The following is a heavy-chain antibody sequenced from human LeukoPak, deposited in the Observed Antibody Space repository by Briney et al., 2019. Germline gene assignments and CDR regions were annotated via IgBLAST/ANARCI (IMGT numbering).Heavy chain of an antibody. CDR2: ISGGGTTT. J-gene: IGHJ4*02. V-gene: IGHV3-23*01. D-gene: IGHD3-10*01. CDR3: ARESDSGSYYDFDY. Sequence: QAGGSLRLSCAASGFTFTNYAMSWVRQAPGKGLEWVSTISGGGTTTYSADSVKGRFTISRDNSKNTLYLQMNNLRPDDTAVYYCARESDSGSYYDFDYWGQGTPVTVSS. CDR1: GFTFTNYA.